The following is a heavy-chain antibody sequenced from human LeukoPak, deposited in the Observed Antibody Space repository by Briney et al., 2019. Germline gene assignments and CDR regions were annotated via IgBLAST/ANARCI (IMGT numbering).Heavy chain of an antibody. D-gene: IGHD5-18*01. V-gene: IGHV3-23*01. Sequence: PGGSLRLSCAASGFTFSSYAMNWVRQAPGKGLEWVSSLSGSGGSTVYADSVKGRFTISRDNSKNTLFLQMNSLRAEDTAVYYCAKQSGYSYASGYYFDFWGQGTLVTVSS. J-gene: IGHJ4*02. CDR3: AKQSGYSYASGYYFDF. CDR2: LSGSGGST. CDR1: GFTFSSYA.